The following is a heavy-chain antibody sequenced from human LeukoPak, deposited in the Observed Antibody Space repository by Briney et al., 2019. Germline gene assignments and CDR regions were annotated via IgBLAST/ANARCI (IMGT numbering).Heavy chain of an antibody. CDR1: GGSFSGYY. D-gene: IGHD3-3*01. J-gene: IGHJ6*02. Sequence: SETLSLTCAVYGGSFSGYYWSWIRQPPGKGLEWIGEINHSGSTNYNPSLKSRVTISVDTSKNQFSLKLSSVTAADTAVYYCATRYYDFWSGYDGMDVWGQGTTVTVSS. CDR2: INHSGST. V-gene: IGHV4-34*01. CDR3: ATRYYDFWSGYDGMDV.